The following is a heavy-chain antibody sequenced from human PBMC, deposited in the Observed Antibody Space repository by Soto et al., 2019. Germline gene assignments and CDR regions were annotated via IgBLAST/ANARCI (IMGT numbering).Heavy chain of an antibody. CDR1: GYGFTTYG. V-gene: IGHV1-18*01. CDR2: ISAHNGNT. Sequence: QVHLVQSGAEVKKPGASVKVSCKGSGYGFTTYGITWVRQAPGQGLEWMAWISAHNGNTDYAQNLKGRVDVTRDTSTSTAYMELRSLRSDDTAVYYCARGRYGDYWGQGALVTVSS. D-gene: IGHD1-1*01. CDR3: ARGRYGDY. J-gene: IGHJ4*02.